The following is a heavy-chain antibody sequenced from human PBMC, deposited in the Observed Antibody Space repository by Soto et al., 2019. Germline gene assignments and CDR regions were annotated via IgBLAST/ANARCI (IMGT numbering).Heavy chain of an antibody. J-gene: IGHJ4*02. CDR2: ISGSGGST. V-gene: IGHV3-23*01. CDR3: AKEGYTFGNYYYDY. Sequence: PGGSLRLSCAASGFTFSSYAMSWVRQAPEKGLEWVSAISGSGGSTYYADSVKGRFTISRDNSKNTLFLQMNSLRAEDTAVYYCAKEGYTFGNYYYDYWGQGTLVTVSS. D-gene: IGHD5-18*01. CDR1: GFTFSSYA.